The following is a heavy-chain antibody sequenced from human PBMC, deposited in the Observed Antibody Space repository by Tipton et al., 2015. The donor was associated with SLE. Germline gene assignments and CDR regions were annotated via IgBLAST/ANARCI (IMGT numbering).Heavy chain of an antibody. J-gene: IGHJ2*01. V-gene: IGHV3-64*01. Sequence: SLRLSCAASGFTFSKYAMYWVRQAPGKGLEYVSGISSNGGSTEYANSVKGRFPISRDNSKNTLYLQMGSLRPEDMAVYYCARATGGPSRYFDLWGRGTLVTVSS. D-gene: IGHD7-27*01. CDR1: GFTFSKYA. CDR3: ARATGGPSRYFDL. CDR2: ISSNGGST.